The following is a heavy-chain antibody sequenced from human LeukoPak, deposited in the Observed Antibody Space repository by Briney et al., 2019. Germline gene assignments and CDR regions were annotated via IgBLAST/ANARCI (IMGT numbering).Heavy chain of an antibody. CDR2: INWNGRST. V-gene: IGHV3-20*04. CDR1: GFTFDDYG. D-gene: IGHD3-3*01. Sequence: AGGSLRLSCAASGFTFDDYGMSWVRQAPGKGLEWVCGINWNGRSTGYADSVKGRFTISRDNAKNSLYLRMNSLRAEDTALYYCARGRYDFWSVYLDYWGQGALVTVSS. J-gene: IGHJ4*02. CDR3: ARGRYDFWSVYLDY.